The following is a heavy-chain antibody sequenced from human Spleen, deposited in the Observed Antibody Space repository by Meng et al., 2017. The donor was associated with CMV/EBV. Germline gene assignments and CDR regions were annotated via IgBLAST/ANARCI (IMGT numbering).Heavy chain of an antibody. V-gene: IGHV1-2*02. D-gene: IGHD1-26*01. J-gene: IGHJ4*02. CDR1: GYTFTDYY. CDR2: INPNSGGT. CDR3: ARDNMGSYEY. Sequence: ASVKVSCKASGYTFTDYYIHWVRQAPGQGLEWMGWINPNSGGTNYAQKFQGRATMTRDTSISTGYMELSRLRSADTAMYYCARDNMGSYEYWGQGAQVTVSS.